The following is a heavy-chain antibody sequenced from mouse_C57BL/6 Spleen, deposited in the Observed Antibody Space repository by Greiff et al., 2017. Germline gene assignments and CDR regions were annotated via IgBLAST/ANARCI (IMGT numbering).Heavy chain of an antibody. CDR1: GYTFTSYW. V-gene: IGHV1-61*01. Sequence: QVQLQQPGAELVRPGSSVKLSCKASGYTFTSYWMDWVKQRPGQGLEWIGNIYPSDSETHYNQKFKDKATLTVDKSSSTAYMQLSSLTSEDSAVYYCAKGPYYFDDWGQGTTLTVSS. J-gene: IGHJ2*01. CDR2: IYPSDSET. CDR3: AKGPYYFDD.